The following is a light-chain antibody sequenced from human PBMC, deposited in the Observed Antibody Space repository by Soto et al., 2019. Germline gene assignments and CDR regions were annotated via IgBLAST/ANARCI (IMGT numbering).Light chain of an antibody. Sequence: DIQMTQSPSTLSASIGDRVTITCRASQTISRWLAWYQQQPGKAPKLLMYKEGDLENWVSSRLSGSGSGTEFTLTINRLQPGDAGIYYCQQYSTFPTFGPGTKLEIK. V-gene: IGKV1-5*03. J-gene: IGKJ2*01. CDR3: QQYSTFPT. CDR2: KEG. CDR1: QTISRW.